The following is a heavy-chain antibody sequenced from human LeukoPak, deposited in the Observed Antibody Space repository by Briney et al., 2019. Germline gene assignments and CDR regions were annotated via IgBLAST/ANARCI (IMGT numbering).Heavy chain of an antibody. V-gene: IGHV3-23*01. D-gene: IGHD2-2*03. CDR3: TRDGWDY. Sequence: GGSLRLSCAASGFTFSTYALSWVRQAPGKGLEWVSAITASDGSTYYADSVKGLFTISRDNSKNTLYLQMNSLRAEDTALYYCTRDGWDYWGQGTLVTVSS. CDR1: GFTFSTYA. CDR2: ITASDGST. J-gene: IGHJ4*02.